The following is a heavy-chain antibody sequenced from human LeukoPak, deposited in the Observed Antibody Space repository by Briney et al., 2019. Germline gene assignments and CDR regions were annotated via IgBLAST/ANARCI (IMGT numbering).Heavy chain of an antibody. CDR1: GGSISSYY. CDR2: IYTRGST. CDR3: ARDYFTRYCSGGSCFFDAFDI. V-gene: IGHV4-4*07. D-gene: IGHD2-15*01. J-gene: IGHJ3*02. Sequence: SETLSLTCTVSGGSISSYYWSWIRQPAGKGLEWIGRIYTRGSTNYNPSLKSRVTMSVDTSNNQFSLKLSSVTAADTAVYYCARDYFTRYCSGGSCFFDAFDIWGQGTMVTVSS.